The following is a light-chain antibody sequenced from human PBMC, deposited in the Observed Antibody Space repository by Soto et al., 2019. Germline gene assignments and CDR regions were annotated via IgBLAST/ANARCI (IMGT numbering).Light chain of an antibody. CDR3: QQYDRSSWT. CDR1: QSVSSSY. CDR2: GAS. V-gene: IGKV3-20*01. Sequence: EIVLTQSPGTLSLSPGERATLSCRASQSVSSSYLAWYHQKPGQAPRLLIYGASSRATGIPDRFSGSGSGTDFSPNISRLEPEDFAVYYCQQYDRSSWTFGQGTQV. J-gene: IGKJ1*01.